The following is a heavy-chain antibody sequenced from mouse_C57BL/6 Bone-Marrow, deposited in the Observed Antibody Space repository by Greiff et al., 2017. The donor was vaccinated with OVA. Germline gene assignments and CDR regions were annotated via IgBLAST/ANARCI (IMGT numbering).Heavy chain of an antibody. Sequence: EVQVVESEGGLVQPGRSMKLSCTASGFTFSDYYMAWVRQVPEKGLEWVANINYDGSSTYYLDSLKSRFIISRDNAKNILYLQMSSLKSEDTATYYCARITTVVARNWYFDVWGTGTTVTVSS. CDR2: INYDGSST. CDR3: ARITTVVARNWYFDV. D-gene: IGHD1-1*01. V-gene: IGHV5-16*01. CDR1: GFTFSDYY. J-gene: IGHJ1*03.